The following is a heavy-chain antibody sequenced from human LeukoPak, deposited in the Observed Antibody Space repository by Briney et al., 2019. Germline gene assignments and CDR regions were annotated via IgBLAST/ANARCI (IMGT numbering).Heavy chain of an antibody. J-gene: IGHJ4*02. CDR3: ARENSNSWYLDY. Sequence: SETLSLTCTVSGGSISTYYWSWIRQPPGGGLEWIGYIYNSGGTNYNPSLKSRVTISVDTSKNQFSLKLSSVTAADTAVYYCARENSNSWYLDYWGQGTLVTASS. D-gene: IGHD6-13*01. CDR2: IYNSGGT. V-gene: IGHV4-59*01. CDR1: GGSISTYY.